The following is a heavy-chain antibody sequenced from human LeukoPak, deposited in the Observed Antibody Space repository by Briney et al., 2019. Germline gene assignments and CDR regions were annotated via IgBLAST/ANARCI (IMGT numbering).Heavy chain of an antibody. J-gene: IGHJ4*02. V-gene: IGHV3-23*01. Sequence: AGGSLRLSCAASGFTFSSYGMSWVRQAPGKGLEWLSDISGSGGSTYHADSVKGRFTISRDNSKNTLYLQMNSLRAEDTAVYYCAKYGLYGSGSYYDYWGQGTLVTVSS. CDR2: ISGSGGST. D-gene: IGHD3-10*01. CDR1: GFTFSSYG. CDR3: AKYGLYGSGSYYDY.